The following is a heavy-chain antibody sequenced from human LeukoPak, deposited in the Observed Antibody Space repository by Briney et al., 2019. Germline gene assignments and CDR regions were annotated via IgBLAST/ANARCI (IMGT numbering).Heavy chain of an antibody. CDR3: ARALGSSSDF. J-gene: IGHJ4*02. CDR2: INDDGSTT. V-gene: IGHV3-74*01. D-gene: IGHD1-26*01. Sequence: GGSLRLSCAASGFTFRNSWMHWVRQAPGKGLVWVSRINDDGSTTNYADSVKGRLTISRDNAKNTLYLQMNSLRGEDTAVYYCARALGSSSDFWGQGTLVTVSS. CDR1: GFTFRNSW.